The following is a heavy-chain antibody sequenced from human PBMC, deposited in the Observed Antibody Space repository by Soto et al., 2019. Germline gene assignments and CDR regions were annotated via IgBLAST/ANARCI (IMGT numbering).Heavy chain of an antibody. CDR3: ARNTIAAAGTPYFDY. CDR2: INHSGST. V-gene: IGHV4-34*01. J-gene: IGHJ4*02. D-gene: IGHD6-13*01. Sequence: PSETLSLTCAVYGGSFSDYYWSWIRQPPGKGLEWIGEINHSGSTNYNPSLKSRVTISVDTSKNQFSLKLSSVTAADTAVYYCARNTIAAAGTPYFDYWGQGTLVTVSS. CDR1: GGSFSDYY.